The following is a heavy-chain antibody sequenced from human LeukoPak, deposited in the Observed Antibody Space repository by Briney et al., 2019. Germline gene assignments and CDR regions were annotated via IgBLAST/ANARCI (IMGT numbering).Heavy chain of an antibody. D-gene: IGHD5-18*01. CDR3: ARDKGTAMALPPAEFDY. CDR1: GFTVSSNY. Sequence: PGGSLRLSCAASGFTVSSNYMSWVRQAPGKGLEWVANIKQDGSEKYYVDSVKGRFTISRDNAKNSLYLQMNSLRAEDTAVYYCARDKGTAMALPPAEFDYWGQGTLVTVSS. J-gene: IGHJ4*02. V-gene: IGHV3-7*01. CDR2: IKQDGSEK.